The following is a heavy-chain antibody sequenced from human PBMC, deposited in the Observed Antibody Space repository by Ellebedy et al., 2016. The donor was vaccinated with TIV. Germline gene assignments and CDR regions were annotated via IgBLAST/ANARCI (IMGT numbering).Heavy chain of an antibody. Sequence: GSLRLSXAVYGGSFSGYYWSWIRQPPGKGLEWIGEINHSGSSNYNPSLKSRVTISVDTSKNQFSLKLRSVTAAYTAFYYCARAPPSSGTLFYWGQGTLVTVSS. V-gene: IGHV4-34*01. CDR2: INHSGSS. J-gene: IGHJ4*02. D-gene: IGHD3-10*01. CDR1: GGSFSGYY. CDR3: ARAPPSSGTLFY.